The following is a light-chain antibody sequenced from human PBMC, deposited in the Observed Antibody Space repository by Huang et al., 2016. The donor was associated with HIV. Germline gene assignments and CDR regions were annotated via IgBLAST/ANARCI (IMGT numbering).Light chain of an antibody. CDR1: QSLLHSNGYTY. CDR3: MQALQTPPEFT. V-gene: IGKV2-28*01. J-gene: IGKJ3*01. CDR2: LGA. Sequence: DIVMTQSPLSLPVTPGEPASISCRSSQSLLHSNGYTYLDWYLQKPGQSPQLLIYLGANRASGVPDRFSGSGSGTDFTLKISRVEAEDVGVYYCMQALQTPPEFTFGPGTRVDFK.